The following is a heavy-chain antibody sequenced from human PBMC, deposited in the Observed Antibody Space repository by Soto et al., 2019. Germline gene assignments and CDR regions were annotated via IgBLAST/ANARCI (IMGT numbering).Heavy chain of an antibody. CDR3: AKNGQPPYYYYGLDV. Sequence: AASVKVSCKASGYTFTRYGISWVRQAPGQGLEWMGWISGYNGDTNYAQKFQDRVSMTIDTSTGTAYMELRSLTSDDTAIYYCAKNGQPPYYYYGLDVWGQGTKVTVS. CDR2: ISGYNGDT. J-gene: IGHJ6*02. V-gene: IGHV1-18*01. CDR1: GYTFTRYG. D-gene: IGHD2-8*01.